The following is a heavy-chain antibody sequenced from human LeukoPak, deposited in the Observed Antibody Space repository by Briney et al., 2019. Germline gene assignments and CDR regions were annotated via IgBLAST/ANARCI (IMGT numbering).Heavy chain of an antibody. Sequence: GGSLRLSWAASGFTVRSNYMNWVRQAPGKGLEWVSLLYSDGTTYYADSVKGRFTISRDNSKNTLFLQMNSLRAEDTAVYYCARVYGAAGNSGAFDIWGQGTMVTVSS. CDR3: ARVYGAAGNSGAFDI. V-gene: IGHV3-66*01. CDR2: LYSDGTT. J-gene: IGHJ3*02. D-gene: IGHD6-13*01. CDR1: GFTVRSNY.